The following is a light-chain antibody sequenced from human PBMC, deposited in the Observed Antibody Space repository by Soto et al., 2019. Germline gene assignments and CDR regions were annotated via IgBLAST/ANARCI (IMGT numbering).Light chain of an antibody. CDR1: QDISNY. Sequence: DIQMTQSPSSLSASVGDRVTITCQASQDISNYLNWYQQKPGKGPKLLIYDASNLETRVPSPFSGSGSCTDFTFTISSLQADDNATDYCQQYDNIPPLTFGGGTKVEIK. CDR2: DAS. V-gene: IGKV1-33*01. J-gene: IGKJ4*01. CDR3: QQYDNIPPLT.